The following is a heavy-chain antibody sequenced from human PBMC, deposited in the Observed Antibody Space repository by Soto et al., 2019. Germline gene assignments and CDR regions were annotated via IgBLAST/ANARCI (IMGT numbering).Heavy chain of an antibody. J-gene: IGHJ3*02. D-gene: IGHD3-16*01. Sequence: PSWTXSVTCTFSVVSISVYYWTLIRRPPGKRLECLGYVYFSGSTNYNPSLKSRVTISLDRSRSQFSLRLNSVTAADTAVYYCARWRVHMMEDDFDIWGQGPMVTV. V-gene: IGHV4-59*01. CDR1: VVSISVYY. CDR2: VYFSGST. CDR3: ARWRVHMMEDDFDI.